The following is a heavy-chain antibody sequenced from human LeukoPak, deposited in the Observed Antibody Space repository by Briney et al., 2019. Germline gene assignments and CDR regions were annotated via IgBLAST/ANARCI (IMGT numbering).Heavy chain of an antibody. J-gene: IGHJ4*02. CDR1: GYTFAGYY. D-gene: IGHD3-22*01. V-gene: IGHV1-2*02. CDR3: AREISGYSDY. Sequence: ASVKVSCKASGYTFAGYYMHWVRQAPGQGLEWMGWINANSGDTKYAQRFQGRVTMTRDTSFSTAYMELSRLRSDDTAIYYWAREISGYSDYWGQGTLVTVSS. CDR2: INANSGDT.